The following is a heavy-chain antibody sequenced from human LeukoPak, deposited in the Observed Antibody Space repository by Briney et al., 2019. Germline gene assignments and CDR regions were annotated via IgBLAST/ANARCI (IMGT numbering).Heavy chain of an antibody. CDR1: GFTFRRYA. V-gene: IGHV3-30*04. CDR2: VSYDGGNE. J-gene: IGHJ6*02. D-gene: IGHD2-2*01. CDR3: ARDRYASRSYVMDV. Sequence: GGSLRLSCELSGFTFRRYAMHWVRQAPGKGLEWLAVVSYDGGNEYYADSVKGRFTISRGKSRNTAFLRMDSLRHEDTGVYFCARDRYASRSYVMDVWGQGTTVVVSS.